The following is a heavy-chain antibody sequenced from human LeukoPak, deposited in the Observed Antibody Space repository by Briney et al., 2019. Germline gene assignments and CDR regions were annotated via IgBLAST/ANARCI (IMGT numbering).Heavy chain of an antibody. J-gene: IGHJ4*02. Sequence: PGGSLRLSCAASGFTFSSYSMNWVRQAPGKGLEWVSSISSSSSYIYYADSVKGRFTISRDNAKNSLYLQMNSLRAEDTAVYYCARMGGYSYGPPYCFDNWGQGTLVTVSS. CDR2: ISSSSSYI. D-gene: IGHD5-18*01. V-gene: IGHV3-21*04. CDR3: ARMGGYSYGPPYCFDN. CDR1: GFTFSSYS.